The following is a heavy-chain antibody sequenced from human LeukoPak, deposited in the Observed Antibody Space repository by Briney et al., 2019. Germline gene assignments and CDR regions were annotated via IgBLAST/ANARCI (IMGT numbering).Heavy chain of an antibody. J-gene: IGHJ4*02. V-gene: IGHV4-59*01. Sequence: PSETLSLTCTVSGGSISSYYWSWIRQPPGKGLEWIGYIYYSGSTNYNPSLKSRVTISVDTSKNQFSLKLSSVTAADTAVYYCASTPRGALKDYFDYWGQGTLVTVSS. CDR1: GGSISSYY. D-gene: IGHD1-26*01. CDR3: ASTPRGALKDYFDY. CDR2: IYYSGST.